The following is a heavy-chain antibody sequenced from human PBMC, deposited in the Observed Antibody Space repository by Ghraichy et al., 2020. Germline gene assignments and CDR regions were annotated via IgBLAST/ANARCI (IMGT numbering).Heavy chain of an antibody. V-gene: IGHV3-21*01. CDR1: GFIFTGYT. CDR3: ARRYYDDRDYYLPFDS. D-gene: IGHD3-22*01. J-gene: IGHJ4*02. CDR2: IGRGGSPI. Sequence: GGSLRLSCAASGFIFTGYTMNWVRQAPGKGLEWVSSIGRGGSPIFYADSVQGRFTISRDNTKNSLFLQMNSLRAEDTAVYYCARRYYDDRDYYLPFDSWGQGTLVTISS.